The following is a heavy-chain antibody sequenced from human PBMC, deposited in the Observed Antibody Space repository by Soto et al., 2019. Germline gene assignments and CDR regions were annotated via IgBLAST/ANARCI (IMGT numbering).Heavy chain of an antibody. CDR3: ARGGNVRLVKRLYYFDY. V-gene: IGHV4-34*01. CDR2: INHSGST. CDR1: GGSFSGYY. Sequence: SETLSLTCAVYGGSFSGYYWSWIRQPPGKGLEWIGEINHSGSTNYNPSLKSRVTISVDTSKNQFSLKLSSVTAADTAVYYCARGGNVRLVKRLYYFDYWGQGTLVTVSS. D-gene: IGHD3-9*01. J-gene: IGHJ4*02.